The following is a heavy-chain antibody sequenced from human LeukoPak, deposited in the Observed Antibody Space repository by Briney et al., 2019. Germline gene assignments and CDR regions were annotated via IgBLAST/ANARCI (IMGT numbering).Heavy chain of an antibody. CDR3: ARGQYYDSSGFDAFDI. CDR2: IYYSGST. Sequence: SETLSLTCTVSGGSISSSSYYWGWIRQPPGKGLEWIGSIYYSGSTYYNPSLKSRVTISVDTSKNQFSLKLSSVTAADTAVYYCARGQYYDSSGFDAFDIWGQGTMVTVSS. V-gene: IGHV4-39*07. D-gene: IGHD3-22*01. CDR1: GGSISSSSYY. J-gene: IGHJ3*02.